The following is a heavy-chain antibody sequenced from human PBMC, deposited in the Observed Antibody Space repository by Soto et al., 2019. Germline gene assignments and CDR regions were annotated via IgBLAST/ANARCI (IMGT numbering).Heavy chain of an antibody. CDR1: GFSFSGSG. CDR2: IWYDGNKK. CDR3: RVDTTGRLDY. J-gene: IGHJ4*02. D-gene: IGHD5-18*01. V-gene: IGHV3-33*03. Sequence: QVHLVESGGGVVQPGGSLRLSCAASGFSFSGSGMHWVRQAPGKGLEWVADIWYDGNKKYYGDSVMGRFTISRDNYKNTLYVEMNSLRDEDTVVYYCRVDTTGRLDYWGQGTMVTVSS.